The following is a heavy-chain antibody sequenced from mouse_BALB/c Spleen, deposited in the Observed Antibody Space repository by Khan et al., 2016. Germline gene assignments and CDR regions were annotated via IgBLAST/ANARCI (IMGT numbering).Heavy chain of an antibody. CDR2: ISYSGST. CDR3: AVYGNYLYYFDY. CDR1: GYSITSDYA. D-gene: IGHD2-1*01. Sequence: EVQLQESGPGLVKPSQSLSLTCTVTGYSITSDYAWNWIRQFPGNKQEWMGYISYSGSTSSNPSLKSRISITRDTSKNQFFLQLNPVTTEDTATYYCAVYGNYLYYFDYWGQGTTLTVSS. J-gene: IGHJ2*01. V-gene: IGHV3-2*02.